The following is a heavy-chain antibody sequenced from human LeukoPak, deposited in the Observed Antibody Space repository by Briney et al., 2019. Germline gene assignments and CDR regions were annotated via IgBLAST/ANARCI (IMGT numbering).Heavy chain of an antibody. CDR2: IYYSGST. D-gene: IGHD3-22*01. Sequence: PSETLSLPCTVSGGSISSYYWSWIRQPPGKGLEWIGYIYYSGSTYYNPSLKSRVTISVDTSKNQFSLKLSSVTAADTAVYYCARDMGQVTMIVVVMAYFDYWGQGTLVTVSS. J-gene: IGHJ4*02. CDR3: ARDMGQVTMIVVVMAYFDY. CDR1: GGSISSYY. V-gene: IGHV4-59*12.